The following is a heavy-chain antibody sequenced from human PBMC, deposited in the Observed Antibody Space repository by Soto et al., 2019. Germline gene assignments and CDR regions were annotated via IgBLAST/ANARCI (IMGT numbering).Heavy chain of an antibody. J-gene: IGHJ4*02. CDR3: ARDSSGYYSYLDY. CDR2: IYYSGST. Sequence: PSETLSLTCTVSGGSISSYYWSWIRQPPGKGLEWIGYIYYSGSTNYNPSLKSRVTISVDTSKNQFSLKLSSVTAADTAVYYCARDSSGYYSYLDYSGQGSLVIVSS. D-gene: IGHD3-22*01. V-gene: IGHV4-59*01. CDR1: GGSISSYY.